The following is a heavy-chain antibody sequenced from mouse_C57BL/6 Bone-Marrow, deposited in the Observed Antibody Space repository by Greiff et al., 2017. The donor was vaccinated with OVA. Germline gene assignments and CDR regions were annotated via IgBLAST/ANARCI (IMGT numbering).Heavy chain of an antibody. J-gene: IGHJ4*01. CDR1: GYTFTSYW. D-gene: IGHD1-1*01. V-gene: IGHV1-55*01. CDR2: IYPGSGST. CDR3: ARSRYYYGSSYDAMDY. Sequence: QVQLKQPGAELVKPGASVKMSCKASGYTFTSYWITWVKQRPGQGLEWIGDIYPGSGSTNYNEKFKSKATLTVDTSSSTAYMQLSSLTSEDSAVYYCARSRYYYGSSYDAMDYWGQGTSVTVSS.